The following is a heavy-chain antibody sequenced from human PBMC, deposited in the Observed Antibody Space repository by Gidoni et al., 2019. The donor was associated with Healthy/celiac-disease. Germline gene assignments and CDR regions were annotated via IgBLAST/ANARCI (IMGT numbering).Heavy chain of an antibody. J-gene: IGHJ6*02. CDR3: AKGIGGYEFYGMDV. V-gene: IGHV3-30*18. Sequence: QVQLVESGGGVVQPGRSLRLSCAASGFTFSSYGMHWVRQAPGKGLEWVAVISYDGSNKYYADSVKGRFTISRDNSKNTLYLQMNSLRAEDTAVYYCAKGIGGYEFYGMDVWGQGTTVTVSS. CDR2: ISYDGSNK. CDR1: GFTFSSYG. D-gene: IGHD5-12*01.